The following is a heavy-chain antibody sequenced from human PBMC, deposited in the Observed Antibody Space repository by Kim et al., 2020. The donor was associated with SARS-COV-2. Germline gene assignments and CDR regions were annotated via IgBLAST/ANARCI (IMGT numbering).Heavy chain of an antibody. CDR3: AHTGRDYCSSFSCYRVVDY. J-gene: IGHJ4*02. Sequence: SGPTLVNPTQTLTLTCTFSGFSLSTRGVGVGWIRQPPGKALEWLASIFWDDDKPYSPSLKSRLTISKDTSKNQVVLTMTNMDPVDTATYYCAHTGRDYCSSFSCYRVVDYWGQGTLVTVAS. D-gene: IGHD2-2*02. CDR1: GFSLSTRGVG. CDR2: IFWDDDK. V-gene: IGHV2-5*02.